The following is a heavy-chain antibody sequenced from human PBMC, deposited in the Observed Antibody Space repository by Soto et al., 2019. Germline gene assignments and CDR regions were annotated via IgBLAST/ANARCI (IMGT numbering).Heavy chain of an antibody. J-gene: IGHJ4*02. Sequence: QVQLVESGGGVVQPGRSLRLSCAASGFTFSSYAMHWVRQAPGKGLERVAVISYDGSNKYYADSGKGRFTISRDNSKNTLYLQMNSLRAEDTAVYYCARAQRRYSSSWYYFDYWGQGTLVTVSS. CDR2: ISYDGSNK. D-gene: IGHD6-13*01. CDR1: GFTFSSYA. CDR3: ARAQRRYSSSWYYFDY. V-gene: IGHV3-30-3*01.